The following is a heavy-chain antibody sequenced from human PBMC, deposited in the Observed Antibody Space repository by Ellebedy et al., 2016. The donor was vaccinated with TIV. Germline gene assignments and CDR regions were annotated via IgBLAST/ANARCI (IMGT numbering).Heavy chain of an antibody. Sequence: SETLSLTXTVSGGSISSYYWSWFRQPPGKGLEWIGYICYSGSTYYNPSLKSRLYMSVDTSKNQFSLRLTSVTAADTAVYYCARKWDFGDYHFDYWGQGTLVTVSS. J-gene: IGHJ4*02. CDR3: ARKWDFGDYHFDY. V-gene: IGHV4-30-4*01. CDR1: GGSISSYY. CDR2: ICYSGST. D-gene: IGHD4-17*01.